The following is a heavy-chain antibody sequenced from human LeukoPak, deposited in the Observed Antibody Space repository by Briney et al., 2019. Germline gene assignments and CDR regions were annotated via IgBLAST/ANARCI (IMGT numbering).Heavy chain of an antibody. Sequence: GGSLRLSCAASGFTFSSYAMSWVRQAPGKGLGWVSSISGSGDSTSNADSVKGRFTISRDNSKNTLYLQMNSLRAEDTAVYYCAKDSADNWGQGTLVTVSS. V-gene: IGHV3-23*01. J-gene: IGHJ4*02. CDR1: GFTFSSYA. CDR2: ISGSGDST. CDR3: AKDSADN.